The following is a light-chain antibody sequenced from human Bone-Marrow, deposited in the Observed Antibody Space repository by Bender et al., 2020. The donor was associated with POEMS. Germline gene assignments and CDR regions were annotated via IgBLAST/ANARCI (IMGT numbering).Light chain of an antibody. J-gene: IGLJ1*01. CDR2: EDN. CDR3: CSYAVGRSYV. V-gene: IGLV2-23*01. Sequence: SALTQPASVSGSPGQPITISCTGTSSDVGRYNLVSWYQQRPGNPPKIIIYEDNRRPSGLPYRFSASKSDNTASLTISGLQAEDEADYYCCSYAVGRSYVFGTGTKVTVL. CDR1: SSDVGRYNL.